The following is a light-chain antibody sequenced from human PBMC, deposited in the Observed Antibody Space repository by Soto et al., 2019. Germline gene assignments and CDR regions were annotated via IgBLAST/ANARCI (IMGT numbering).Light chain of an antibody. CDR3: QQYSSSAT. V-gene: IGKV1-5*01. CDR2: GAS. CDR1: QSISPW. Sequence: DIQMTQSPSTLSASVGDRVTIACRASQSISPWLAWYQQKPGKAPKLLIYGASSLEGGVPSRFSGSGSGTDFTLTISSLQPDDFATYYCQQYSSSATFGQGTKV. J-gene: IGKJ1*01.